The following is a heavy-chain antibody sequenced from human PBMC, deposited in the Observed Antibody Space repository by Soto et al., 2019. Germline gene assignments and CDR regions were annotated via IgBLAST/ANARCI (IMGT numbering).Heavy chain of an antibody. CDR2: IVGDSGST. Sequence: SVKNSSKASGFTVTSSAVQCVRQARGQRLEWLGWIVGDSGSTNYALKMQERVTITRAMTTSTAYMALRSLRSEDTAVSHRAADRKSIVGATRAYYYGMDVWGQGTTVTVSS. CDR1: GFTVTSSA. V-gene: IGHV1-58*01. J-gene: IGHJ6*02. CDR3: AADRKSIVGATRAYYYGMDV. D-gene: IGHD1-26*01.